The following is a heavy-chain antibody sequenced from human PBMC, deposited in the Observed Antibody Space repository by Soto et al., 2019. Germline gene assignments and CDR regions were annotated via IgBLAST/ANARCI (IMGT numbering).Heavy chain of an antibody. J-gene: IGHJ4*02. CDR1: GFSLSTSGVG. Sequence: HITLKESGPTLVKPTQTLTLTCTFSGFSLSTSGVGVGWIRQPPGKALEWLALIYWDDDKRYSPSLKSRLTITKDTSKNQVVLTMTNMDPVDTATYYCAHLGSSRDVRGYFDYWGQGTLVTVSS. V-gene: IGHV2-5*02. CDR2: IYWDDDK. CDR3: AHLGSSRDVRGYFDY. D-gene: IGHD6-13*01.